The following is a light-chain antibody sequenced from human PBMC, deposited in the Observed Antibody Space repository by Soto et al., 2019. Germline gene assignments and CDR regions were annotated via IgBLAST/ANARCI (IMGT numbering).Light chain of an antibody. V-gene: IGKV3-15*01. CDR2: GAS. CDR1: QSVSSN. J-gene: IGKJ1*01. Sequence: EIVMPQSPATLSVSPGERATLSCRASQSVSSNLAWYQQKPGQAPRLLIYGASTRATGIPARFSGSGSGTEFTLTITSLQSEDFAVYWCQQYNNWPPWTFGQGTKVDIK. CDR3: QQYNNWPPWT.